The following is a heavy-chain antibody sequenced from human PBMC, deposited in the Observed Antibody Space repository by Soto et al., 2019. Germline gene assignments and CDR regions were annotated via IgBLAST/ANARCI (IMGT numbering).Heavy chain of an antibody. J-gene: IGHJ4*02. Sequence: GESLKISCEGSGYSFPNYWIGWVRQMPGKGLEWMGFIYPGDSDTKYSPSFQGQVTISADKSISTAYLQWSSLKASDTAMYYCASKNYYDSSGYYWGQGTLVTVSS. D-gene: IGHD3-22*01. CDR3: ASKNYYDSSGYY. CDR2: IYPGDSDT. CDR1: GYSFPNYW. V-gene: IGHV5-51*01.